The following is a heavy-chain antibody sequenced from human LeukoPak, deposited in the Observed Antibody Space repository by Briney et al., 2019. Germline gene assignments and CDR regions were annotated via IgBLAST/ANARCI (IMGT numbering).Heavy chain of an antibody. CDR1: GFTFSSYS. D-gene: IGHD5-18*01. Sequence: PGGSLRLSCGASGFTFSSYSMNWVRQAPGKGLEWVSSISSSSYIGYADSVKGRFSISRDNAKNSLYLQMESLRAADTAVYYCARYGDTAMVPDYWGQGTLVTVSS. J-gene: IGHJ4*02. CDR3: ARYGDTAMVPDY. V-gene: IGHV3-21*01. CDR2: ISSSSYI.